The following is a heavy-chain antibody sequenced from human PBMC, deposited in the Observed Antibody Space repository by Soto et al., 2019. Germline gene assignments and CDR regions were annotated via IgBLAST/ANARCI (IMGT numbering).Heavy chain of an antibody. CDR2: IIPIFGTA. CDR3: ARLPYNWNQDPYYYYGMDV. CDR1: GGTFSSYA. V-gene: IGHV1-69*01. Sequence: QVQLVQSGAEVKKPGSSVKVSCKASGGTFSSYAISWVRQAPGQGLEWMGGIIPIFGTANYAQKFQGRVTITADESTSTAYMELSSLRSEDTAVYYCARLPYNWNQDPYYYYGMDVRGQGTTVTVSS. D-gene: IGHD1-20*01. J-gene: IGHJ6*02.